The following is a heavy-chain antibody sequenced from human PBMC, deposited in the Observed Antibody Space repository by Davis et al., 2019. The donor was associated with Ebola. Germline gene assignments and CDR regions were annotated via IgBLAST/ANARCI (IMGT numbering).Heavy chain of an antibody. CDR2: ISYDGSNK. D-gene: IGHD6-13*01. V-gene: IGHV3-30*03. J-gene: IGHJ4*02. CDR3: ARDSIAAAVDY. CDR1: GFTFSSYG. Sequence: GESLKISCAASGFTFSSYGMHWVRQAPGKGLEWVAVISYDGSNKYYADSVKGRFTISRDNSKNTLYLQMNSLRAEDTAVYYCARDSIAAAVDYWGQGTLVTVSS.